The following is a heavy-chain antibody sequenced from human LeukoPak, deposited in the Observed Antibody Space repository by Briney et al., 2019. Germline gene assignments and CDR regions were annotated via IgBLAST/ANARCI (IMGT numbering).Heavy chain of an antibody. CDR2: IYYSGST. V-gene: IGHV4-30-4*08. Sequence: SETLSLTCTVSGGSISSGGYYWSWIRQHPGKGLEWIGYIYYSGSTYYNPSLKSRVTMSVDTSKNQFSLKLSSVTAADTAVYYCARDCSSTSCSYAFDIWGQGTMVTVSS. CDR1: GGSISSGGYY. CDR3: ARDCSSTSCSYAFDI. D-gene: IGHD2-2*01. J-gene: IGHJ3*02.